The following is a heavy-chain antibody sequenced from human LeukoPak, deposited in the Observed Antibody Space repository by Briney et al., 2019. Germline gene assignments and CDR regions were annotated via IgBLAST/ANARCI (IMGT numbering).Heavy chain of an antibody. CDR3: ARDQGGFDP. J-gene: IGHJ5*02. V-gene: IGHV3-43D*03. CDR2: ISWDGGST. Sequence: PGGSLRLSCAASGFTFDDYAMHWVRQAPGKGLEWVSLISWDGGSTYYADSVKGRFTISRDNSKNSLYLQMNSLRAEDTAVYYCARDQGGFDPWGQGTLVTVSS. CDR1: GFTFDDYA.